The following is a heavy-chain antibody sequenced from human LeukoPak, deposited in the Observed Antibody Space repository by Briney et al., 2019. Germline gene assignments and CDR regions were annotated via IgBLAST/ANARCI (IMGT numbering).Heavy chain of an antibody. D-gene: IGHD6-19*01. J-gene: IGHJ5*01. CDR2: INRSGST. V-gene: IGHV4-34*01. Sequence: SDTLSLTCAVSGGSFSDFYWSWIRQSPGKGLQWIGEINRSGSTNYNPSLKSRVTISVGTSKNQFSLWLSSVTAADTAVYFCARGGRDWYIDSWGQGTLVTVSS. CDR1: GGSFSDFY. CDR3: ARGGRDWYIDS.